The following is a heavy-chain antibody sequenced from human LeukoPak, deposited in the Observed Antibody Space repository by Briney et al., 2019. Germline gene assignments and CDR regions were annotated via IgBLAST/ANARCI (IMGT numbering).Heavy chain of an antibody. CDR3: AREYCSSTSCLPLDY. CDR1: GYTFTSYG. D-gene: IGHD2-2*01. V-gene: IGHV1-18*01. CDR2: ISAYNGNT. J-gene: IGHJ4*02. Sequence: ASVKVSCKASGYTFTSYGISWVGQAPGQGLEWMGWISAYNGNTNYAQKLQGRVTMTTDTSTSTAYMELRSLRSDDTAVYYCAREYCSSTSCLPLDYWGQGTLVTVSS.